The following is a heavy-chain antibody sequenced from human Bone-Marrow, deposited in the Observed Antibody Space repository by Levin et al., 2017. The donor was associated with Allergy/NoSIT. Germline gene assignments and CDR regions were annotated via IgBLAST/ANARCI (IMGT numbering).Heavy chain of an antibody. CDR1: GFNFDESA. V-gene: IGHV3-9*01. J-gene: IGHJ4*02. D-gene: IGHD7-27*01. Sequence: GGSLRLSCEVSGFNFDESAMHWVRQVPGKGLEWVAGITWNSDVTGYADSVKDRFTISRDNAKNSLSLQMSSLRPDDTALSYLTRDRTLGASSNFDSWGQGTLVTVSS. CDR2: ITWNSDVT. CDR3: TRDRTLGASSNFDS.